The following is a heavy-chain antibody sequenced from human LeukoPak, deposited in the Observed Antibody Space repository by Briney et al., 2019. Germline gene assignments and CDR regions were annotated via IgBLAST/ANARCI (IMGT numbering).Heavy chain of an antibody. CDR3: ARDLMVRGVIITFWLDP. CDR2: INPSSGGT. D-gene: IGHD3-10*01. CDR1: GYTFTGYY. Sequence: ASVKVSCKASGYTFTGYYMHWVRQAPGQGLEWMGWINPSSGGTNYAQKFQGRVTMTRDTSISTAYMELSRLRSDDTAVYYCARDLMVRGVIITFWLDPWGQGTLVIVSS. J-gene: IGHJ5*02. V-gene: IGHV1-2*02.